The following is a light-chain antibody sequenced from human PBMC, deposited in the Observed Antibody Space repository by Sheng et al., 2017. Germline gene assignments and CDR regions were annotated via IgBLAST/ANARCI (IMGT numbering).Light chain of an antibody. V-gene: IGLV3-21*02. CDR3: QVWDDSSDQWV. J-gene: IGLJ3*02. CDR1: DLGSKS. CDR2: DDN. Sequence: SYVLTQPPSASVAPGQTARITCGGDDLGSKSVHWYQQKTGLAPVLVVYDDNDRPSGIPERFSGSNSGNTATLTITSVETGDEADYFCQVWDDSSDQWVFGGGTKVTVL.